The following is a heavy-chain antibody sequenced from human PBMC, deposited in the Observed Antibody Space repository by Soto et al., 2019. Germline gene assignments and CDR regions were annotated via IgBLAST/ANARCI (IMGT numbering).Heavy chain of an antibody. CDR3: AKGYYYDSSGYSRGAFDI. CDR2: ISGSGGST. J-gene: IGHJ3*02. CDR1: GFTISSYA. V-gene: IGHV3-23*01. Sequence: PXGLLILFFAACGFTISSYAMSLVRQAPGKGLEWVSAISGSGGSTYYADSVKGRLTLSRDNSKNTLYLQMNRLRGEETAVYYCAKGYYYDSSGYSRGAFDIWGQGTMVTVSS. D-gene: IGHD3-22*01.